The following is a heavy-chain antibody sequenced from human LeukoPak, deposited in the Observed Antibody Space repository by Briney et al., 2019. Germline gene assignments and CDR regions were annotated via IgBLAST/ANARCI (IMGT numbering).Heavy chain of an antibody. J-gene: IGHJ4*02. D-gene: IGHD5-18*01. CDR3: ATIKRGDIYGYFDF. V-gene: IGHV4-59*11. CDR1: GGSISSHY. CDR2: LYDSVRT. Sequence: SETLSLTCTVSGGSISSHYWSWLRQPPGKGLEWIAYLYDSVRTKDNPSLKGRVTLSADTSKNQHSLRLSSVTAADSAVYYCATIKRGDIYGYFDFWGQGILVTVSS.